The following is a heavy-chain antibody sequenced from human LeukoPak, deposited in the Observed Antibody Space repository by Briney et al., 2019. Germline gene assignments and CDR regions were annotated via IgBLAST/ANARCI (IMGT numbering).Heavy chain of an antibody. V-gene: IGHV3-7*01. Sequence: PGGSLRLSCADSGYTSSSYWMNWVRQAPGKGLEWVANIKLDGSEKYYVDSVKGRFTISRDNAKNSLYLQMIGLGAEDTAVYYCARETLSSSWTYDYWGQGTLVTVSS. CDR1: GYTSSSYW. J-gene: IGHJ4*02. CDR2: IKLDGSEK. CDR3: ARETLSSSWTYDY. D-gene: IGHD6-13*01.